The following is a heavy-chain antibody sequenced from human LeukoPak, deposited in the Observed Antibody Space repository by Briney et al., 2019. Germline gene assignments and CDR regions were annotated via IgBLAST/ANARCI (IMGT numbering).Heavy chain of an antibody. CDR2: ISYDGSNK. D-gene: IGHD4-17*01. J-gene: IGHJ4*02. CDR1: GFTFSSYA. Sequence: GGSLRLSCAASGFTFSSYAMHWVRQAPGKGLEWVAVISYDGSNKYYADSVKGRFTISRDNSKNTLYLQMNSLRAEDTAVYYCARDRGGRAYGDYVPSGYWGQGTLVTVSS. CDR3: ARDRGGRAYGDYVPSGY. V-gene: IGHV3-30-3*01.